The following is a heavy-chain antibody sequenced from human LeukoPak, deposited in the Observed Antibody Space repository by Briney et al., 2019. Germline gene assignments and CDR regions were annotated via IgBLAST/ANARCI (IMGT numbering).Heavy chain of an antibody. CDR3: AREGTHCSSTSCHNWFDP. J-gene: IGHJ5*02. D-gene: IGHD2-2*01. Sequence: ASVKVSCKASGYTFTSYGISWVRQAPGQGLEWMGWISAYKGNTNYAQKPQGRVTMTTDTSTSTAYMELRSLRSDDTAVYYCAREGTHCSSTSCHNWFDPWGQGTLVTVSS. V-gene: IGHV1-18*01. CDR2: ISAYKGNT. CDR1: GYTFTSYG.